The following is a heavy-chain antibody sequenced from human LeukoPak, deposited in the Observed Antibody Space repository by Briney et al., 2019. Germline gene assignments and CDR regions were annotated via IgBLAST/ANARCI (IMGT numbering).Heavy chain of an antibody. J-gene: IGHJ4*02. CDR3: ARAPGLGPRPLYLMWSGNFDY. Sequence: ASVKVSCKASGYTFTSYYMHWMRQAPGQGLEWMGIINPSGGSTSCAQKFQGRVTMTRDTSTSTVYMELSSLRSEDTAVYYCARAPGLGPRPLYLMWSGNFDYWGQGTLVTVSS. CDR1: GYTFTSYY. CDR2: INPSGGST. V-gene: IGHV1-46*01. D-gene: IGHD2-21*01.